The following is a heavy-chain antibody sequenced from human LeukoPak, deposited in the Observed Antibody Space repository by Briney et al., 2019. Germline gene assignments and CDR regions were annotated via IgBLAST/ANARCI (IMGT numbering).Heavy chain of an antibody. CDR3: ARDWGVDT. V-gene: IGHV3-30*03. D-gene: IGHD3-10*01. CDR2: TSYDESNK. CDR1: GFAFSIYT. Sequence: GGSLRLSCAAYGFAFSIYTMVWVRQPPGKGLEWVAVTSYDESNKHYADSVKGRFTISRDNSNNTLYLQMNSLRPEDTAVYYCARDWGVDTWGQGTLVTVSS. J-gene: IGHJ5*02.